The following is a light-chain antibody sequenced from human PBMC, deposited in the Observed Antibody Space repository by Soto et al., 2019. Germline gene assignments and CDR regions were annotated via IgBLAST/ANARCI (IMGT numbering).Light chain of an antibody. CDR1: SNNVGAYKY. CDR3: SSYSFSSTWV. Sequence: QSALTQPASVSGSPGQSITISCTGTSNNVGAYKYVSWYQQHPGKAPKLMIYEVSNRPSGVSNRFSGTKSGNTASLTISGLQAEDEADYYCSSYSFSSTWVFGGGTKVTGL. V-gene: IGLV2-14*01. J-gene: IGLJ3*02. CDR2: EVS.